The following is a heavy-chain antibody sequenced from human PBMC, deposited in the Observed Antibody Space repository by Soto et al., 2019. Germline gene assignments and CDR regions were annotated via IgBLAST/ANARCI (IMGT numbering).Heavy chain of an antibody. CDR3: ARADIVLMVYAIQFDY. V-gene: IGHV1-3*01. CDR1: GYTFTSYS. D-gene: IGHD2-8*01. Sequence: ASVKGSCNASGYTFTSYSMHWVRQAPGQRLEWMGWINAGNGNTKYSQKFQGRVTITRDASASTAYMELSSLRSEDTAVYYCARADIVLMVYAIQFDYWGQGTLVTV. J-gene: IGHJ4*02. CDR2: INAGNGNT.